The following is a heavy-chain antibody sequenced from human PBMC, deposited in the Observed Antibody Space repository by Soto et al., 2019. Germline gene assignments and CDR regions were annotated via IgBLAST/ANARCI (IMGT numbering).Heavy chain of an antibody. V-gene: IGHV3-7*01. CDR2: IKYDGSEK. CDR1: GFTFSTYW. CDR3: VRRNGARGGATDI. Sequence: GGSLRLSCAASGFTFSTYWMTWVRQAPGKGLEWVAKIKYDGSEKYYLDSVRGRFTISRDNANNSLFLQMNSLRAEDTAVYHCVRRNGARGGATDIWGQGTMVTVSS. J-gene: IGHJ3*02. D-gene: IGHD2-8*01.